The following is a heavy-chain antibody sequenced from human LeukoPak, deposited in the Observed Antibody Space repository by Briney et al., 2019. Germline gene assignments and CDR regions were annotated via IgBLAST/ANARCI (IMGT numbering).Heavy chain of an antibody. D-gene: IGHD2-2*01. CDR2: IYYSGST. CDR3: AGSGYCSSTSCPDY. V-gene: IGHV4-59*08. J-gene: IGHJ4*02. CDR1: GGSISSYY. Sequence: SETLSLTCTVSGGSISSYYWSWIRQLPGKGLEWIGYIYYSGSTNYNPSLKSRVTISVDTSKNQFSLKLSSVTAADTAVYYCAGSGYCSSTSCPDYWGQGTLVTVSS.